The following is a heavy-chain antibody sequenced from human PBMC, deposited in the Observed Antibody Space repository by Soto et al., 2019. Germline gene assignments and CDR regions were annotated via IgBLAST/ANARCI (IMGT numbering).Heavy chain of an antibody. CDR2: IFWDDDK. CDR3: AHTEATMIRCYGLYV. D-gene: IGHD3-10*01. CDR1: GFSLTTSGVG. J-gene: IGHJ6*02. V-gene: IGHV2-5*02. Sequence: QITLKESGPTLVKPTQTLTLTCNFAGFSLTTSGVGVGWIRQPPGKALDWLALIFWDDDKRYSPSLNSRLTITKDTSKYQVVLTMTHIDPVDTSTYSCAHTEATMIRCYGLYVCGQGTKVTVSS.